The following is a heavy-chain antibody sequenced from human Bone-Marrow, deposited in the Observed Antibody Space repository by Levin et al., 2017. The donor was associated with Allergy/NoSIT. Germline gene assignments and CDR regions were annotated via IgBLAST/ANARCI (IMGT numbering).Heavy chain of an antibody. V-gene: IGHV5-51*01. CDR1: GYTFTNYW. Sequence: GESLKISCKGSGYTFTNYWIGWVRQMPGKGLEWMGIIYPRDSDIRYSPSFEGQVTISADKSINTAYLRWSSLKASDTAMYYCARPRSGSYYAMDVWGQGTTVTVSS. J-gene: IGHJ6*02. D-gene: IGHD3-10*01. CDR3: ARPRSGSYYAMDV. CDR2: IYPRDSDI.